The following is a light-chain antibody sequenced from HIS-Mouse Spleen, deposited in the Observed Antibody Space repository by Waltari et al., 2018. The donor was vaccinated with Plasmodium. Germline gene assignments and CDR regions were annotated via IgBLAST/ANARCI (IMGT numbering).Light chain of an antibody. Sequence: DIQMTQSPSSLSASVGDSVTITCQASQDISNYLNWYQQKPGKAPKRLIDDASNLETGVPSRFSGSGSGTDFTFTISSLQPEDIATYYCQQYDNLPPLFTFGPGTKVDIK. CDR1: QDISNY. CDR2: DAS. J-gene: IGKJ3*01. CDR3: QQYDNLPPLFT. V-gene: IGKV1-33*01.